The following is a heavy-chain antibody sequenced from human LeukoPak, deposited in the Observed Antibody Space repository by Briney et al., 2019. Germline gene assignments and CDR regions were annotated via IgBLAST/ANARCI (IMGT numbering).Heavy chain of an antibody. V-gene: IGHV3-23*01. CDR3: AKDRHAPGRYCSSTTCFPFDS. Sequence: PGGSLRLSCAASGFTFSSYEMSWVRQAPRKGLEWVSVISSSGGSTYYADSVKGRFTISRDNSKSTLYLQMNSLRAEDTAVYYCAKDRHAPGRYCSSTTCFPFDSWGQGTLVTVSS. D-gene: IGHD2-2*01. CDR2: ISSSGGST. J-gene: IGHJ5*01. CDR1: GFTFSSYE.